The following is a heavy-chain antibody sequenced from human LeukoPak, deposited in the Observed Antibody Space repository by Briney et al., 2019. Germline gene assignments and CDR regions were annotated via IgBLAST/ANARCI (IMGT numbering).Heavy chain of an antibody. Sequence: ASVKVSCKASGYTFTSYGISWVRQAPGQGLEWMGWISAYNGNTNYVQKLQGRVTMTTDTSTSTAYMELRSLRSDDTAVYYCARDGRRFSSGWSLFDYWGQGTLVTVSS. CDR2: ISAYNGNT. CDR1: GYTFTSYG. CDR3: ARDGRRFSSGWSLFDY. D-gene: IGHD6-19*01. J-gene: IGHJ4*02. V-gene: IGHV1-18*01.